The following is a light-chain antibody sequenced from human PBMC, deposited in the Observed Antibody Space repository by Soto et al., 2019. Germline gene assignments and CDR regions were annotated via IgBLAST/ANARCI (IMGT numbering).Light chain of an antibody. J-gene: IGKJ4*01. Sequence: ENVLTQSPATLSLSPGDRATLSCRASQSVSTSLAWYLHHPGQSPRLLIYDTSKRATGIPVRFSGSGSGTHFTLTISSLEPEDFAVYYCQLRTNWPSVTFGGGTKLEIK. CDR1: QSVSTS. CDR2: DTS. CDR3: QLRTNWPSVT. V-gene: IGKV3-11*01.